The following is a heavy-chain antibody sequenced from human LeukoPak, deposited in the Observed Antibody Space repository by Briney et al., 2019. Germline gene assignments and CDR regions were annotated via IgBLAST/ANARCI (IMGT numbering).Heavy chain of an antibody. V-gene: IGHV3-30*04. Sequence: GGSLRLSCAASGFTFSSYVMHWVRQAPGKGLEWVAIISYDGSNEYYADSVKGRFTISRDNAKSSVYLQLNSLRADDTAIYYCAKDIPGGGDDYWGQGTLVTVSS. CDR1: GFTFSSYV. D-gene: IGHD2-21*02. CDR2: ISYDGSNE. J-gene: IGHJ4*02. CDR3: AKDIPGGGDDY.